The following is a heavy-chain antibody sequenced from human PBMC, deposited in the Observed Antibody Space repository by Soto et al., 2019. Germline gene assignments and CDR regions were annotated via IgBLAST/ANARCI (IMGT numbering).Heavy chain of an antibody. CDR1: GGSISSSRCY. J-gene: IGHJ6*02. CDR2: IYYSGST. D-gene: IGHD3-9*01. Sequence: PSETLSLTCTVSGGSISSSRCYWGWIRQPPGKWLEWIGSIYYSGSTYYNPSLKSRITISVDTSKNQFSLKLSSVTAADTAVYYCARGGGFLTGYYHYYYYGMDVWGQGTTVTVYS. CDR3: ARGGGFLTGYYHYYYYGMDV. V-gene: IGHV4-39*07.